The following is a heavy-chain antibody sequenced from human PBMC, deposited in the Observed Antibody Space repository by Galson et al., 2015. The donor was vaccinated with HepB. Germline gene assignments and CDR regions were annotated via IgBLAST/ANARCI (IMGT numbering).Heavy chain of an antibody. D-gene: IGHD3-22*01. V-gene: IGHV3-33*01. J-gene: IGHJ4*02. CDR3: ARDGYYYDSSGYSGIDY. CDR1: GFSFGDCG. CDR2: IWYEGSNK. Sequence: SLRLSCAASGFSFGDCGMHWVRQAPGKGLEWVAVIWYEGSNKFYADSVKGRFIISRDNSKNTLYLQMNNLRVEDTAVYYCARDGYYYDSSGYSGIDYWGPGTLVTVSS.